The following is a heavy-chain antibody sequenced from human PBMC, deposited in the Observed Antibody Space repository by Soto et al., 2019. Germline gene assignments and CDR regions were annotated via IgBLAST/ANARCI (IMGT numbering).Heavy chain of an antibody. Sequence: QVQLQESGPGLVKPSQTLSLTCTVSGGSISSGGYYWSWLRQHPGKGLEWIGYIYYSGSTYYTPSLKSRVTISVDTSKNQFSLKLSSVTAADTAVYYCARDYYYDSSGYHGVCGMDVWGQGTTVTVSS. V-gene: IGHV4-31*03. D-gene: IGHD3-22*01. J-gene: IGHJ6*02. CDR1: GGSISSGGYY. CDR2: IYYSGST. CDR3: ARDYYYDSSGYHGVCGMDV.